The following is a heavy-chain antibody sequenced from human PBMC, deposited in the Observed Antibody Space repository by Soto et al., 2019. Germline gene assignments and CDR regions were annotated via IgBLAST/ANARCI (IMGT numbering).Heavy chain of an antibody. CDR2: VSSDGSST. J-gene: IGHJ4*02. V-gene: IGHV3-74*01. Sequence: EVPLVESGGGLVQPGESLRLSCAASGFTFSSYWMHWIRQAPGKGLVWVSRVSSDGSSTVYANSVKGRLTISRDNAKTTLYLQMNSLSDEDTAVYYCARGLPNFSSFDSWGQGTLVTVSS. CDR3: ARGLPNFSSFDS. CDR1: GFTFSSYW. D-gene: IGHD5-12*01.